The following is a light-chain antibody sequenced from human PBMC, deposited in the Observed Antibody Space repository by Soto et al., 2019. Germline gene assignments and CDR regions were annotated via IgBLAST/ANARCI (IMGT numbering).Light chain of an antibody. V-gene: IGLV2-8*01. CDR2: EVS. CDR1: SSDVGDNY. Sequence: QSALTQPPSASGSPGQSVTISCTGTSSDVGDNYVSWYQQHLGKAPKLIIYEVSQRPSGVPDRFSGSKSGNTASLTVSGLQTEDEADYYCCSYAGSSTLVFGGGTKVTVL. J-gene: IGLJ2*01. CDR3: CSYAGSSTLV.